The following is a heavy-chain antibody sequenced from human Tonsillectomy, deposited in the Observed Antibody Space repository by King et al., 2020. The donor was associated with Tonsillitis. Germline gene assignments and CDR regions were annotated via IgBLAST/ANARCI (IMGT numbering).Heavy chain of an antibody. CDR2: IYSGGST. J-gene: IGHJ3*02. CDR1: GFTVSSNY. Sequence: VQLVESGGGLIQPGGSLRLSCAASGFTVSSNYMSWVRQAPGKGLEWVSVIYSGGSTYYADSVKGRFTISRDNSKNTLYLQMNSLRAEDTAVYYCARDGHRDGYPRSAFDIWGHGTMVTVSS. D-gene: IGHD5-24*01. CDR3: ARDGHRDGYPRSAFDI. V-gene: IGHV3-66*01.